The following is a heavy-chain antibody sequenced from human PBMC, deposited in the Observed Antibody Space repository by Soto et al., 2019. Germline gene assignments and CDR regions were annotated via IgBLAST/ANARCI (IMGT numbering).Heavy chain of an antibody. D-gene: IGHD2-15*01. Sequence: SVKVSCKASGYTFSTSGMSWLRQAPGQGLEWMGWISTYNGDTNDAPKFQDRVTMTSDTSTSTVYMELRSLRSDDTAVYYCARTGAAPYYYYGMDVWGQGTRVTVSS. J-gene: IGHJ6*02. CDR1: GYTFSTSG. CDR2: ISTYNGDT. V-gene: IGHV1-18*01. CDR3: ARTGAAPYYYYGMDV.